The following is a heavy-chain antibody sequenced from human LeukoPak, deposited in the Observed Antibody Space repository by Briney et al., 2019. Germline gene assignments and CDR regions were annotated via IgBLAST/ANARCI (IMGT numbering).Heavy chain of an antibody. CDR3: AKGSYSGSYYRDYYYYYMDV. V-gene: IGHV3-30*18. D-gene: IGHD1-26*01. Sequence: PGRSLRLSCAASGFTFSSYGMHWVRQAPGKGLEWVAVISYDGSNKYYADSVKGRFTISRDNSKNTLYLQMNSLRAEDTAVYYCAKGSYSGSYYRDYYYYYMDVWGKGTTVTVSS. J-gene: IGHJ6*03. CDR2: ISYDGSNK. CDR1: GFTFSSYG.